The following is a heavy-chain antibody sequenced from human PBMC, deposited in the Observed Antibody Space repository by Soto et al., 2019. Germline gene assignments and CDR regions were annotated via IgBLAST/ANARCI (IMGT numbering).Heavy chain of an antibody. J-gene: IGHJ6*02. CDR1: GFTFNTYG. CDR2: IWYDGSNK. V-gene: IGHV3-33*08. D-gene: IGHD2-21*02. Sequence: GGSLRLSCATSGFTFNTYGMHWVRQAPGKGLEWVAIIWYDGSNKYYADSVKGRFTISRDNSKNTLSLQMNSLRAEDTALYYCARSDCTGAYCYSWPSNYGVDVWGQGTPVTVS. CDR3: ARSDCTGAYCYSWPSNYGVDV.